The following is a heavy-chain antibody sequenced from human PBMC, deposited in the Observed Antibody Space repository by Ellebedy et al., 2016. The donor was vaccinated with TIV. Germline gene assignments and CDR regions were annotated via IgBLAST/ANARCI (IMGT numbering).Heavy chain of an antibody. D-gene: IGHD5-12*01. CDR2: IIPILGRT. CDR1: GYSFHNYG. Sequence: SVKVSXKASGYSFHNYGVNWVRQAPGQGLEWMGRIIPILGRTNYAQKIQGRATITADKSTSTAYMELSSLTSEDTAIYFCARGEPVDLVATLRGGYAMDVWGQGTTVTVSS. J-gene: IGHJ6*02. CDR3: ARGEPVDLVATLRGGYAMDV. V-gene: IGHV1-69*04.